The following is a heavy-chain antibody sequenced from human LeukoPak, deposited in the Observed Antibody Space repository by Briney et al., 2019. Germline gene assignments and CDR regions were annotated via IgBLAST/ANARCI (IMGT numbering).Heavy chain of an antibody. D-gene: IGHD3-22*01. CDR2: IYYSGRT. CDR3: ARRRYYDGSGYLE. Sequence: KSSETLSLTCSVSGDSVSRSDSYWDWIRQPPGKGLEWIGTIYYSGRTYYSPSLKSRVTMSVDPSNNQFSLNLRYVTAADTALYNCARRRYYDGSGYLEWGQGTLLSVSS. J-gene: IGHJ1*01. V-gene: IGHV4-39*01. CDR1: GDSVSRSDSY.